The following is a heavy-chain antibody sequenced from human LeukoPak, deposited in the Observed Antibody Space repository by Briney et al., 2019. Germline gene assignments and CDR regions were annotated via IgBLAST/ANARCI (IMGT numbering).Heavy chain of an antibody. CDR2: INHNGNVN. D-gene: IGHD3-16*01. CDR1: GFTFSSYW. J-gene: IGHJ6*02. V-gene: IGHV3-7*03. CDR3: ARGGGLDV. Sequence: GGSLRLSCAASGFTFSSYWMNWASQAPGKGLEWVASINHNGNVNYYVDSVKGRFTISRDNAKNSLYLQMSNLRAEDTAVYFCARGGGLDVWGQGATVTVSS.